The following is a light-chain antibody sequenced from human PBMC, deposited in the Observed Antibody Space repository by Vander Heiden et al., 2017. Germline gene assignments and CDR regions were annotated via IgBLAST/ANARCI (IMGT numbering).Light chain of an antibody. CDR3: SAWDTSLSAQV. J-gene: IGLJ2*01. V-gene: IGLV10-54*04. CDR2: RNN. CDR1: SNNVGNQG. Sequence: QAGLTQPPSVSKALRQTATLTCSGNSNNVGNQGAAWLQQHQGHPPKLLFYRNNNRPSGISERFSASRSGNTASLTITGLQPEDEADYYYSAWDTSLSAQVFGAGTKLTVL.